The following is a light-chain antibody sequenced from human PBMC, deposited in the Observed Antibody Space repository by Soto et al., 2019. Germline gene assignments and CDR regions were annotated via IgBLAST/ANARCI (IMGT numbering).Light chain of an antibody. CDR2: EVS. Sequence: QSALTQPPSASGSPGQSVTVSCTGTSSDIGGHNFVSWYQQHPGKAPKVMIYEVSKRPSGVPDRFSGSKSGNTASLTVSGLQAEDEADYYCSSYAGENNVVVFGGGTKLTVL. CDR1: SSDIGGHNF. J-gene: IGLJ2*01. V-gene: IGLV2-8*01. CDR3: SSYAGENNVVV.